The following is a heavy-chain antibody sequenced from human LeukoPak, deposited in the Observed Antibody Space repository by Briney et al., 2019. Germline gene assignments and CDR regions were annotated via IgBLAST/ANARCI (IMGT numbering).Heavy chain of an antibody. CDR3: ARVSSRRLPPTYSYDRRNYFDY. D-gene: IGHD3-22*01. J-gene: IGHJ4*02. CDR2: INHSGST. Sequence: PSETLSLTCAVYGGSFSGYYWSWIRQPPGKGLEWIGEINHSGSTNYSPSLKSRVTISVDTSKNQFSLRLSSVAAADTAVYYCARVSSRRLPPTYSYDRRNYFDYWGQGTLVTVSS. CDR1: GGSFSGYY. V-gene: IGHV4-34*01.